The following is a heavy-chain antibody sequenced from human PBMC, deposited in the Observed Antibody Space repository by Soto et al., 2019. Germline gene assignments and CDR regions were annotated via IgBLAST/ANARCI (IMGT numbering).Heavy chain of an antibody. CDR1: GFTFSSYG. Sequence: QVQLVESGGGVVQPGGSLRLSCAAAGFTFSSYGMHWVRQAPGKGLEWVAVIWYDGGEKYYADSVKGRFTITRDNSKNTLSLQMNNVSAEDTAVYYCARYVSSRYSNWIDPWGQGTLFTVSS. D-gene: IGHD6-13*01. J-gene: IGHJ5*02. CDR2: IWYDGGEK. CDR3: ARYVSSRYSNWIDP. V-gene: IGHV3-33*01.